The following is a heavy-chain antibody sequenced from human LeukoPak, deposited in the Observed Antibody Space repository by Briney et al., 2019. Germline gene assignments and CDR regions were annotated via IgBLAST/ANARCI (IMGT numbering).Heavy chain of an antibody. J-gene: IGHJ3*02. Sequence: SQTLSLTCAISGDSVSGNSVTWNWIRQSPSRGPEWLGRTYYMSEWYTTYAASVKSRITITPDTFKNQFSLQLKSVTPEDTAVYFCAREQSWTTGFDIWGQGTMVTVSS. CDR3: AREQSWTTGFDI. D-gene: IGHD2-8*02. CDR1: GDSVSGNSVT. CDR2: TYYMSEWYT. V-gene: IGHV6-1*01.